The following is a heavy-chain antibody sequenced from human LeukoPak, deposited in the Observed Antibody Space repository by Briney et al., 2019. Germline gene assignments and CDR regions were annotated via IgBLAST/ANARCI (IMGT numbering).Heavy chain of an antibody. D-gene: IGHD5-12*01. CDR1: GFTVSNNY. Sequence: PGGSLRLSCTASGFTVSNNYMGWVRQAPGKGLEWVSISYSDTNTNYADSVKGRFTISRDTSQNTLSLQMNSLRAEDTAVYYCARGWLRPSFDYWGQGTLVTVSS. CDR2: SYSDTNT. V-gene: IGHV3-53*01. J-gene: IGHJ4*02. CDR3: ARGWLRPSFDY.